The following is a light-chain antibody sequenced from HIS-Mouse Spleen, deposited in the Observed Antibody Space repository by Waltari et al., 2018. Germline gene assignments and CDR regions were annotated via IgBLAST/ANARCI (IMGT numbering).Light chain of an antibody. CDR1: ALPKQY. Sequence: SYELTQPPSVSVSPGQTARITCSGAALPKQYAYWYQQKPGQAPVLVIYKDSERPSGIPERFSGSSSGTTVTLTISGVQAEDEADYYCQSADSSGTYQGVFGGGTKLTVL. CDR3: QSADSSGTYQGV. CDR2: KDS. V-gene: IGLV3-25*03. J-gene: IGLJ3*02.